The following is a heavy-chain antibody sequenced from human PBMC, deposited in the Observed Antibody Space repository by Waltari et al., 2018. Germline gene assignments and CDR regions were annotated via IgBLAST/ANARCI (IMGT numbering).Heavy chain of an antibody. Sequence: EERLVESGGGLVKPGGSRRLSCVASGFRFSAYDMNWVRQAPGTVLDWLSSIGGTHSNIFYAESVRGRFTVSRDNSKNSLYLEMSNVRAEDTGLYYCTRDLYGSGGDWFDPWGQGTLVTVSS. CDR3: TRDLYGSGGDWFDP. D-gene: IGHD3-10*01. J-gene: IGHJ5*02. CDR2: IGGTHSNI. CDR1: GFRFSAYD. V-gene: IGHV3-21*03.